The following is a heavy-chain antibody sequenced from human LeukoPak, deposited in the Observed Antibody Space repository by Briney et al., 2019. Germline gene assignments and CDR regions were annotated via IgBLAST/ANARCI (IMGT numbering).Heavy chain of an antibody. J-gene: IGHJ5*02. V-gene: IGHV1-46*04. D-gene: IGHD3-10*01. Sequence: AASVKVSCKASGYTFTSHYMHWVRQAPGQGLEWMGVINPTGSTTTYAKKLQGRVIMTRDTSTNTDYMELSNLRSEDTAVYYCARDNSVGDIAWWFDPWGQGTLVTVSS. CDR1: GYTFTSHY. CDR2: INPTGSTT. CDR3: ARDNSVGDIAWWFDP.